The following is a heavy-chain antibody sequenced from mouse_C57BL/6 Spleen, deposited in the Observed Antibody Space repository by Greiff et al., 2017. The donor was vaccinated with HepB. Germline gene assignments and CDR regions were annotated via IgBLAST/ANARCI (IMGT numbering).Heavy chain of an antibody. D-gene: IGHD4-1*01. CDR3: ARSWDFYYAMGY. J-gene: IGHJ4*01. V-gene: IGHV1-52*01. Sequence: VQLQQPGAELVRPGSSVKLSCKASGYTFTSYWMHWVKQRPIQGLEWIGNIDPSDSETPYNQNFKDKATLTVDKSSSTAYMQLSSLTPEDSAVYYYARSWDFYYAMGYWGQGASVTVSS. CDR1: GYTFTSYW. CDR2: IDPSDSET.